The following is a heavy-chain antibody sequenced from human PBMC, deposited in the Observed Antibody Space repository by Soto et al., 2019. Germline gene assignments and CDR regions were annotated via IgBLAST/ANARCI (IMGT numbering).Heavy chain of an antibody. J-gene: IGHJ6*02. CDR2: IIPIFGTA. Sequence: QVQLVQSGAEVKKPGSSVKVSCKASGGTFSSYAISWVRQAPVQGLEWRGGIIPIFGTADYAQKFQGRVTITADESTSTAYMELSSLKYEDTAVYYCAGHSSGVPGYYYGMDVWGQGTTVTVSS. V-gene: IGHV1-69*12. CDR1: GGTFSSYA. CDR3: AGHSSGVPGYYYGMDV. D-gene: IGHD3-22*01.